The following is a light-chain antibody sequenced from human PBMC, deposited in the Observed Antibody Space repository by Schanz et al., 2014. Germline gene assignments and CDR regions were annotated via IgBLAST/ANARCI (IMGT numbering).Light chain of an antibody. CDR3: AAWDDSLSGLVV. J-gene: IGLJ2*01. Sequence: QSVLTQPPSASGTPGQRVTISCSGGSSNIGNNRVNWYQQLPGTAPKLLIYDNNQRPSGVPARFSGSKSATSASLDISGLRSEDEADYYCAAWDDSLSGLVVFGGGTKLTVL. V-gene: IGLV1-47*02. CDR2: DNN. CDR1: SSNIGNNR.